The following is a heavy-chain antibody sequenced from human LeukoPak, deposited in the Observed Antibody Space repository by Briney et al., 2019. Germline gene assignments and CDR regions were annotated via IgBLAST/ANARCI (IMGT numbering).Heavy chain of an antibody. J-gene: IGHJ4*02. Sequence: GGSLSLSCAASGFTFDDYAMHWVRQAPGKGLEWVSLISGDGGSTYYADSVKGRFTISRDSSKNSLYLQMNSLRTEDTALYYCAKERVKYQLLEYYFDYWGQGTLVTVSS. CDR2: ISGDGGST. V-gene: IGHV3-43*02. CDR1: GFTFDDYA. CDR3: AKERVKYQLLEYYFDY. D-gene: IGHD2-2*01.